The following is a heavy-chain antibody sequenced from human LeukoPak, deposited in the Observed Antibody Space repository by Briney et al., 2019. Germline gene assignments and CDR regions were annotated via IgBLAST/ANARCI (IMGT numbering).Heavy chain of an antibody. J-gene: IGHJ4*02. CDR2: ISCNSGSI. V-gene: IGHV3-9*01. CDR1: GFTFNYYA. D-gene: IGHD3-22*01. CDR3: AKAHRPYYYDSSGYTPPDY. Sequence: GGSLRLSCAASGFTFNYYAMHWVRQAPGKGLEWVSGISCNSGSIGYADSVKGRFTISRDNAKNSLYLQMNSLRAEDTALYYCAKAHRPYYYDSSGYTPPDYWGQGTLVTVSS.